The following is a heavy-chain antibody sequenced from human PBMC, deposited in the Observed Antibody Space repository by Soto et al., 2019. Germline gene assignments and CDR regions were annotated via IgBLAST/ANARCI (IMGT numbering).Heavy chain of an antibody. CDR2: ISSTTNYI. CDR1: GFTFTRYS. CDR3: ARESEDLTSNFDY. V-gene: IGHV3-21*06. Sequence: EVQLVESGGGLVKPGGSLRLSCAAPGFTFTRYSMNWVRQAPGKGLEWVSSISSTTNYIYYGDSMKGRFTISRDNAKNSLYREMNSLRAEDTAVYYCARESEDLTSNFDYWGQGTLVTVSS. J-gene: IGHJ4*02.